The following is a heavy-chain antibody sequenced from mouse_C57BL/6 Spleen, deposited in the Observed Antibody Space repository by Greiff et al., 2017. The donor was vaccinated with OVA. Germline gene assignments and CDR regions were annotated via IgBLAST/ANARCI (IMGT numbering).Heavy chain of an antibody. D-gene: IGHD6-1*01. CDR2: IDPSDSYT. CDR1: GYTFTSYW. V-gene: IGHV1-59*01. Sequence: QVQLQQPGAELVRPGTSVKLSCKASGYTFTSYWMHWVKQRPGQGLEWIGVIDPSDSYTNYNQKFKGKATLTVDTSSSTAYMQLSSLTSEDSAVYYCARSGASGGGAWFAYWGQGTLVTVSA. CDR3: ARSGASGGGAWFAY. J-gene: IGHJ3*01.